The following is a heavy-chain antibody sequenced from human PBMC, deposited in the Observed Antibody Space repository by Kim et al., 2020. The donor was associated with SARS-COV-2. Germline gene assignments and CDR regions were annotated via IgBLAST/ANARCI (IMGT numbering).Heavy chain of an antibody. J-gene: IGHJ6*02. CDR1: GYTFSNYH. CDR2: INANGGAS. Sequence: ASVKVSCKASGYTFSNYHIHWVRQAPGQGLEWMGMINANGGASSHAQKFQDRITMTRDTSTSTVYMELSSLRSEDTAVYYCARDLGDTMIRSPHYYYGMDVWGQGAAVTVS. CDR3: ARDLGDTMIRSPHYYYGMDV. D-gene: IGHD3-10*01. V-gene: IGHV1-46*01.